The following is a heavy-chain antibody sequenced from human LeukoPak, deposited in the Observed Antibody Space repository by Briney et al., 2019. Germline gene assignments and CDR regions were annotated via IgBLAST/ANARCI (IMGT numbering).Heavy chain of an antibody. D-gene: IGHD4-17*01. CDR3: ASDLTSTVTLGY. J-gene: IGHJ4*02. CDR1: GFIFSNYG. CDR2: ISTTGSIT. Sequence: GGSLRLSCAASGFIFSNYGINWVRQAPGKGLQWVSYISTTGSITYYADSVKGRFTISRDNARNSLYLQMNSLRDEDTAVYYCASDLTSTVTLGYSGQGTLVTVSS. V-gene: IGHV3-48*02.